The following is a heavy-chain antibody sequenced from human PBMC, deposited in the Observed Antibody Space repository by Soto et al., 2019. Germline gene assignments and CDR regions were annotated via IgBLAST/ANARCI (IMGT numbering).Heavy chain of an antibody. D-gene: IGHD2-2*01. Sequence: QVQLVESGGGVVQPGRSLRLSCAASGFTFSSYAMHWVRQAPGKGLEWVAVISYDGSNKYSADSVKGRFTISRDNSRNTLYLQMNSLRADDTAVYYCARDSLGYCSSTSCRGGFDYWGQGTLVTASS. CDR1: GFTFSSYA. CDR2: ISYDGSNK. CDR3: ARDSLGYCSSTSCRGGFDY. V-gene: IGHV3-30-3*01. J-gene: IGHJ4*02.